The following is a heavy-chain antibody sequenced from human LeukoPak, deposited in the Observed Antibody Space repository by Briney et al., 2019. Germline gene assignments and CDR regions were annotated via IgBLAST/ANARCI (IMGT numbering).Heavy chain of an antibody. Sequence: GGSLRLSCTASGFAFSSYAMSWVRQAPGKGLEWVSAISGSGDSTYYADSVKGRFTISRDNSKNTLYLQMNSLRAEDTAVYYCAKDTGSWYLKPGHNWFGPWGQGTLVTVSS. CDR3: AKDTGSWYLKPGHNWFGP. D-gene: IGHD6-13*01. J-gene: IGHJ5*02. CDR2: ISGSGDST. V-gene: IGHV3-23*01. CDR1: GFAFSSYA.